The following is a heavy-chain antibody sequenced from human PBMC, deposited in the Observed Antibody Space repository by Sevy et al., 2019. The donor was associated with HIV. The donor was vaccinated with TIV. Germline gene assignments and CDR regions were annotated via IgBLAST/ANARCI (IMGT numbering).Heavy chain of an antibody. J-gene: IGHJ4*02. CDR1: GYIIGIYD. Sequence: ASVKVSCKASGYIIGIYDISWVRQAPGQGLEWMGWITPDSGDRNYAQKLQGRVTMTTDTSTRTSYMELRSLTSDDAGVYYCARGRAPDNGRYYFDSWAQGTLVTVSS. CDR3: ARGRAPDNGRYYFDS. D-gene: IGHD1-26*01. CDR2: ITPDSGDR. V-gene: IGHV1-18*01.